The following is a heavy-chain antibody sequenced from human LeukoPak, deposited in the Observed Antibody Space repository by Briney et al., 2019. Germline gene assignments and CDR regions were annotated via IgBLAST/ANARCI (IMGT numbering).Heavy chain of an antibody. V-gene: IGHV3-23*01. CDR2: ISGSGGST. D-gene: IGHD2-15*01. CDR3: AKDQGVVVVAATSLDY. CDR1: GITFHRCV. Sequence: GGSLRLSCAASGITFHRCVMHWVRQAPGKGLEWVSAISGSGGSTYYADSVKGRFTISRDNSKNTLYLQMNSLRAEDTAVYYCAKDQGVVVVAATSLDYWGQGTLVTVSS. J-gene: IGHJ4*02.